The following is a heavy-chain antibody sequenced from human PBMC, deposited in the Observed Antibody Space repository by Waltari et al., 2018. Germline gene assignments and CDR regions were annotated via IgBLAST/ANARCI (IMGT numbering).Heavy chain of an antibody. CDR3: AKDLGIGGGTTEFDH. CDR1: GFIFSNYW. Sequence: EVQLVESGGGLVQPGGSLRLSCAASGFIFSNYWMGWVRQAPGGGRGGVADIRHNWSEKYYVETVKVRFTISRDNAEKTLYLQMNSLRAEDTAVYYCAKDLGIGGGTTEFDHWGQGTLVTVSS. V-gene: IGHV3-7*01. D-gene: IGHD1-1*01. CDR2: IRHNWSEK. J-gene: IGHJ4*02.